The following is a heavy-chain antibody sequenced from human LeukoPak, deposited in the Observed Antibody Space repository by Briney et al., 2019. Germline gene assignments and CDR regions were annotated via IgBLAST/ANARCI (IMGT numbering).Heavy chain of an antibody. CDR1: GYTFTGYY. CDR2: INPNSGGT. V-gene: IGHV1-2*02. Sequence: GASVKVSCKTSGYTFTGYYMHWVRQAPGQGLEWMGWINPNSGGTNYAQKFQGRVTMTRDTSISTAYMEPSRLRSDDTAVYYCAREAGIYYYYYMDVWGKGTTVTVSS. J-gene: IGHJ6*03. D-gene: IGHD3-10*01. CDR3: AREAGIYYYYYMDV.